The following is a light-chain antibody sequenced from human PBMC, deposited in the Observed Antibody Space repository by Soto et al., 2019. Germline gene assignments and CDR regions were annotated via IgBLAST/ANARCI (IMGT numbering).Light chain of an antibody. J-gene: IGLJ3*02. CDR2: EVT. V-gene: IGLV2-23*02. Sequence: QSALTQPASVSGSPGQSITISCTGTSSDVATYNRVSWYQQRPGTAPQLIIYEVTKRPSGVSTRFSGSQSGNTASLTISGLQADDEADYYCCSRVFGGGTKLTVL. CDR1: SSDVATYNR. CDR3: CSRV.